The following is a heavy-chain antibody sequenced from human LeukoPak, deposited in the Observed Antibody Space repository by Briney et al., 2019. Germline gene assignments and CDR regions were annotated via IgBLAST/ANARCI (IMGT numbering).Heavy chain of an antibody. CDR2: IYYSGST. D-gene: IGHD6-13*01. J-gene: IGHJ4*02. Sequence: SETLSLTCTVSGGSISSYYWSWIRQPPGKGLEWIGYIYYSGSTNYNPSLKSRVTISVDTSKNQFSLKLSSVTAADTAVYYCARLRMAAAGYSDYWGQGTLVTVSS. CDR3: ARLRMAAAGYSDY. CDR1: GGSISSYY. V-gene: IGHV4-59*08.